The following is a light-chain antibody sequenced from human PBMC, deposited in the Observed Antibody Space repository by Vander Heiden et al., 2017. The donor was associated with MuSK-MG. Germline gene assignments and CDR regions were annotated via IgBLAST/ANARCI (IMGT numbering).Light chain of an antibody. J-gene: IGKJ3*01. Sequence: DIVMTQSPDSLAVSLGERATINCKSSQSVLYSSNNKNYLAWYQQRPGQPPTLLIYWASTREFGVPDRFSDSGSGTDFTLTISSLQAEDVAVYYCQQYYSSHTFGPGTKVDIK. CDR3: QQYYSSHT. V-gene: IGKV4-1*01. CDR1: QSVLYSSNNKNY. CDR2: WAS.